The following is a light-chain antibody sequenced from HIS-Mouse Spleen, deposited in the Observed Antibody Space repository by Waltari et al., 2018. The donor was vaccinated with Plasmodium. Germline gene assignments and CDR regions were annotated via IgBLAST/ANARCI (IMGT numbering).Light chain of an antibody. Sequence: QPVLTQPPSSSASPGESARLTCTLPSDINVGSYNIYWYQQKQGSPPRYLLYYYSDSDKGQGSGVPSRCSGSKDASANTGILLISGLQAEDEADYYCMIWPSNASGVFGGGTKLTVL. CDR3: MIWPSNASGV. CDR1: SDINVGSYN. V-gene: IGLV5-37*01. CDR2: YYSDSDK. J-gene: IGLJ3*02.